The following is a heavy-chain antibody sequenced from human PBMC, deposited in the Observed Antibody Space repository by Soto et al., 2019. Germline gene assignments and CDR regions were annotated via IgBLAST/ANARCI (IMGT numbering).Heavy chain of an antibody. CDR2: IYYSGTT. D-gene: IGHD3-16*01. J-gene: IGHJ4*02. V-gene: IGHV4-31*03. CDR3: ARCREYIWQQYFSL. CDR1: CGSINSGGSY. Sequence: SENLSLTCTVPCGSINSGGSYWTWIRHHPGKGLERFGNIYYSGTTHYNPSLEGRVFISLDTSRNQFSLKVTSVTAADSAVYYCARCREYIWQQYFSLWGPGILVTASS.